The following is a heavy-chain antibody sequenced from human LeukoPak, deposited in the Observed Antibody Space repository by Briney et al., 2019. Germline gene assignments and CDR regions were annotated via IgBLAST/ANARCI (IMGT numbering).Heavy chain of an antibody. D-gene: IGHD3-3*01. CDR2: IIPILGIA. CDR3: ARGSYPRYYDFWSSYFGV. J-gene: IGHJ6*02. Sequence: GASVKVSCKASGGTFSSYAISWVRQAPGQGLEWMGRIIPILGIANYAQKFQGRVTITADKSTSTAYMELSSLRSEDTAVYYCARGSYPRYYDFWSSYFGVWGQGTTVTVSS. CDR1: GGTFSSYA. V-gene: IGHV1-69*04.